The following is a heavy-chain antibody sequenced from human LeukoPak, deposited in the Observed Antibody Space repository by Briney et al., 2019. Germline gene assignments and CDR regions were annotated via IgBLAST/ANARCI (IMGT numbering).Heavy chain of an antibody. CDR2: MYHSGSA. D-gene: IGHD3-10*01. CDR3: ARGPRFGELLWHWFDP. CDR1: GYSISSGHY. J-gene: IGHJ5*02. Sequence: PSETLSLTCTVSGYSISSGHYWGWIRQPPGKGLEWIGSMYHSGSAYYNPPLKSRVTISEDTSKNQFSLKLRSVTAADTAVYYCARGPRFGELLWHWFDPWGQGTLVTVSS. V-gene: IGHV4-38-2*02.